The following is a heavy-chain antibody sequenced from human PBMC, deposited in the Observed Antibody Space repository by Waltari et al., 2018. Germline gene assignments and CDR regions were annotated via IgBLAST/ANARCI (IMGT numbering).Heavy chain of an antibody. J-gene: IGHJ4*02. CDR2: INPNSVGT. Sequence: QVQLVQSGAEVKKPGASVKVSCKASGYTFTGYYMHWVRQAPGQGLEWMGWINPNSVGTNYAQKFQGSVTMTRDTSISTAYMELSRLRSDDTAVYYCARVYCSGGSCYGYYFDYWGQGTLVTVSS. CDR3: ARVYCSGGSCYGYYFDY. D-gene: IGHD2-15*01. CDR1: GYTFTGYY. V-gene: IGHV1-2*02.